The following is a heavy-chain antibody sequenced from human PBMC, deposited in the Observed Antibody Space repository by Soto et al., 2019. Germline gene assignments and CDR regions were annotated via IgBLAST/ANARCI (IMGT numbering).Heavy chain of an antibody. Sequence: ASVKVSCKASGYTFTSYGISWVRQAPGQGLEWVGWISAYNGNTNYAQKLQGRVTMTTDTSTSTAYMELRSLRSDDTAVYYCASSIVGATFFDYWGQGTLVTVS. J-gene: IGHJ4*02. CDR1: GYTFTSYG. V-gene: IGHV1-18*01. D-gene: IGHD1-26*01. CDR3: ASSIVGATFFDY. CDR2: ISAYNGNT.